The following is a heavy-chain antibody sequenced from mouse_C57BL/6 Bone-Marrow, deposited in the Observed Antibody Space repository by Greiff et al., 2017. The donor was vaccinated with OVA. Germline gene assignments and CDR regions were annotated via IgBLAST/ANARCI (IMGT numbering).Heavy chain of an antibody. V-gene: IGHV1-4*01. CDR3: ARGEYDGCAY. J-gene: IGHJ3*01. CDR1: GYTFTSYT. Sequence: VKLQESGAELARPGASVKMSCKASGYTFTSYTMHWVKQRPGQGLEWIGYINPSSGYTKYNQKFKDKATLTADKSSSTAYMQLSSLTSEDSADYYCARGEYDGCAYWGQGTLVTVSA. CDR2: INPSSGYT. D-gene: IGHD2-4*01.